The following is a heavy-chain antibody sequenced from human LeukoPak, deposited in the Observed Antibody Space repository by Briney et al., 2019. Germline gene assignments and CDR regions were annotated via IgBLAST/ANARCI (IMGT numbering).Heavy chain of an antibody. Sequence: ASVKVSCKASGYTFTSYAMHWVRQAPGQRLEWMGWINAGNGNTKYSQEFQGRVTITRDTSASTAYMELSSLRSEDMAVYYCARAITYYYDSSGYGPSDYWGQGTLVTVSS. CDR3: ARAITYYYDSSGYGPSDY. CDR1: GYTFTSYA. D-gene: IGHD3-22*01. V-gene: IGHV1-3*03. J-gene: IGHJ4*02. CDR2: INAGNGNT.